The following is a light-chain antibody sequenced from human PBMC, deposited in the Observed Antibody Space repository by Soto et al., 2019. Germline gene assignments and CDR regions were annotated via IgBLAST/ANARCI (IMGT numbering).Light chain of an antibody. CDR2: SAS. J-gene: IGKJ4*01. V-gene: IGKV1-9*01. Sequence: DIQLTQSPSFLSASVGDTVTITCRASQALSNYLAWYQQKTGKAPDLLIYSASTLQSGVTSRFSGSGSETEFSLTIRALQPEDFATYYCQQLSRYPLTFGGGTKVDIK. CDR3: QQLSRYPLT. CDR1: QALSNY.